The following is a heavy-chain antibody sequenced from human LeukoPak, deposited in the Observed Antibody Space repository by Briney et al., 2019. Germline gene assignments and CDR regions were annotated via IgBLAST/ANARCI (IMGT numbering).Heavy chain of an antibody. Sequence: ASVKVSCKTSGYTFINYGISWVRQAPGQSLEWMGWISAYNGNTRYAQKFHGRVTMITDTSTNTVHMELRSLRSDDTALYYCARQVDTTMALPDYWGQGTLVTVSS. J-gene: IGHJ4*02. D-gene: IGHD5-18*01. CDR1: GYTFINYG. V-gene: IGHV1-18*01. CDR2: ISAYNGNT. CDR3: ARQVDTTMALPDY.